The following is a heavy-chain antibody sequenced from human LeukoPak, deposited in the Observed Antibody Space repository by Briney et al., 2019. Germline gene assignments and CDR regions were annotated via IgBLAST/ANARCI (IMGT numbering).Heavy chain of an antibody. D-gene: IGHD1-26*01. J-gene: IGHJ6*02. Sequence: GASVKVSCKASGGTFSSYAISWVRQAPGQGLEWMGGIIPIFGTANYAQKFQGWVTMTRDTSISTAYMELRSLRSDDTAVYYCARDAGWEPSGYYGMDVWGQGTTVTVSS. CDR3: ARDAGWEPSGYYGMDV. V-gene: IGHV1-69*05. CDR1: GGTFSSYA. CDR2: IIPIFGTA.